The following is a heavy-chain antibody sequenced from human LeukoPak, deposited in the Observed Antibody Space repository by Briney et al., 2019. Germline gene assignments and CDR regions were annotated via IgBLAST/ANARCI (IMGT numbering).Heavy chain of an antibody. CDR1: GFIFSDSY. J-gene: IGHJ6*02. CDR2: VSNSGSTI. CDR3: ARGHYGMDV. V-gene: IGHV3-11*01. Sequence: GGSLRLSCAASGFIFSDSYMTWIRQAPGKGLEWVSYVSNSGSTIYYADSVKGRFTISRDNAKNSLYLQMNSPRAGDTAMYYCARGHYGMDVWGQGTTVTVSS.